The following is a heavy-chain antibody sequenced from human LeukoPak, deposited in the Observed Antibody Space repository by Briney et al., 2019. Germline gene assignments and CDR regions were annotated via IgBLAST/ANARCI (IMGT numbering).Heavy chain of an antibody. CDR3: ARDWGGDYVSSLFDP. Sequence: SETLSLTCTVSGGSISSYYWSWLRQPAGKRLEWIGRIYTSGSTNYNPSLKSRVTMSVDPSKNQFSLKLSSVTAADTAVYYCARDWGGDYVSSLFDPWGQGTLVTVSS. J-gene: IGHJ5*02. D-gene: IGHD4-17*01. V-gene: IGHV4-4*07. CDR2: IYTSGST. CDR1: GGSISSYY.